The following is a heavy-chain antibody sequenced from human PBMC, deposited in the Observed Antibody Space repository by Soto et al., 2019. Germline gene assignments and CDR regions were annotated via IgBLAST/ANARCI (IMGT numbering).Heavy chain of an antibody. V-gene: IGHV1-69*01. CDR3: AAVITRIWTLCQH. D-gene: IGHD3-22*01. Sequence: QVQLVQSGAEVKKPGSSVKVSCKASGGTFSSYAISWVRHAPGQGLEWMGGIIPIFGTANYAQKFQGLVTMTADESTSTAYMELRSLRSEDTAVYYCAAVITRIWTLCQHWGQGTLVTVSS. CDR1: GGTFSSYA. J-gene: IGHJ1*01. CDR2: IIPIFGTA.